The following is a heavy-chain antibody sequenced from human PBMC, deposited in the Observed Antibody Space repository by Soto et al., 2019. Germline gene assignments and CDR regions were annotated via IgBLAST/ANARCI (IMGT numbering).Heavy chain of an antibody. D-gene: IGHD6-13*01. V-gene: IGHV4-59*12. CDR3: ARDLGSSWYPEYFQH. Sequence: TSXTLSLTCTVSGGCISSYYWSWIRQPPGKGLEWIGYIYYSGSTNYNPSLKSRVTISVDNAKNSLYLQMNSLRAEDTAVYYCARDLGSSWYPEYFQHWGQGTLVTVSS. CDR1: GGCISSYY. J-gene: IGHJ1*01. CDR2: IYYSGST.